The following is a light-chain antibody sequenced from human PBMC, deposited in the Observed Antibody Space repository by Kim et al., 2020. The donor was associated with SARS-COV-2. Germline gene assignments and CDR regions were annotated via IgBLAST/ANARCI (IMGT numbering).Light chain of an antibody. CDR1: QGIKNY. Sequence: DIQLTQSPSTLAASVGDRVNITCRASQGIKNYLAWFQQKPGKAPKPLIYAASNLQSGVPSKFSGSGSGTAFTLTISSLQPEDFATYYCQQYDSYPLTFGGGTKVDIK. CDR2: AAS. J-gene: IGKJ4*01. V-gene: IGKV1-16*02. CDR3: QQYDSYPLT.